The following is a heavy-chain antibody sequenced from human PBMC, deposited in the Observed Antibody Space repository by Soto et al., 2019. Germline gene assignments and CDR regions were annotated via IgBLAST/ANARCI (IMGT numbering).Heavy chain of an antibody. V-gene: IGHV1-69*19. J-gene: IGHJ4*02. Sequence: QVQLVQSGAEMKKPGSSVKVSCQSSGGTFNTYAMNWVRQAPGQGLEWMGDISPMFGAANYAPKFQGRVTITADESTGTSYMQLCSLTSEDTARDFCAREVQGHSPAFVYWGQGTLVTVSS. CDR1: GGTFNTYA. CDR3: AREVQGHSPAFVY. D-gene: IGHD2-15*01. CDR2: ISPMFGAA.